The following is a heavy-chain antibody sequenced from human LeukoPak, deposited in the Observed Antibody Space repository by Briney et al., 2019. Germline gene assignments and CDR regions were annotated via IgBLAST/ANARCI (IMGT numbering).Heavy chain of an antibody. CDR2: ISSASADR. V-gene: IGHV3-21*01. D-gene: IGHD6-19*01. J-gene: IGHJ4*02. CDR1: GFTFSSYS. CDR3: TRGPTLIGVAGTWPLDD. Sequence: GGSLRLSCAASGFTFSSYSMHWVRQAPGKGLEWVSSISSASADRYYADSVKGRFTISRDNAKNSLHLQMNSLRAEDSAVYYCTRGPTLIGVAGTWPLDDWGQGTLVTVSS.